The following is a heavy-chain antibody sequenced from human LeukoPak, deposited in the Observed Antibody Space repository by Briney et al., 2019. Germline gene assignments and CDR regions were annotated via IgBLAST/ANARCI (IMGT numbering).Heavy chain of an antibody. V-gene: IGHV1-2*02. Sequence: ASVKVSCKASGYTFTSYYMHWVRQAPGQGLEWMGWINPNSGGTNYAQKFQGRVTMTRDTSISTAYMELSRLRSDDTAVYYCARDIAAMITLGATEDYWGQGTLVTVSS. CDR3: ARDIAAMITLGATEDY. CDR2: INPNSGGT. D-gene: IGHD3-16*01. J-gene: IGHJ4*02. CDR1: GYTFTSYY.